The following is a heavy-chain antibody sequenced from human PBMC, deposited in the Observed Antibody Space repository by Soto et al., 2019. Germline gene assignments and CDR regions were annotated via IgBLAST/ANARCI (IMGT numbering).Heavy chain of an antibody. V-gene: IGHV4-39*01. CDR3: ARQIGDFRSSYTGAFDL. Sequence: QLQLQESGPGLVKPSETLSLNCSVSSGSVSSTDHYWGWIRQPPGKGLEWIGSIYYSGRTYYNPSLKNRLTMSVVSSKNQFSLKLSSVTAADTAMFYCARQIGDFRSSYTGAFDLWGHGTMVTVSS. CDR2: IYYSGRT. CDR1: SGSVSSTDHY. J-gene: IGHJ3*01. D-gene: IGHD3-3*01.